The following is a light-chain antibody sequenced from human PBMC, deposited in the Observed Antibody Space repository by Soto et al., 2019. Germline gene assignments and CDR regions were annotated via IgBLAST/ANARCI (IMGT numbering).Light chain of an antibody. CDR2: AAS. CDR3: QQTYSTPPYT. J-gene: IGKJ2*01. CDR1: QSINSY. Sequence: DIQMTQSPSSLSASVGDRVTITCRASQSINSYLNWYQQKPGKAPKLLIYAASSLQSGVPSRFSGSGSGTDFTLTISSLQPEDFAPYYCQQTYSTPPYTFGQGTKLEIK. V-gene: IGKV1-39*01.